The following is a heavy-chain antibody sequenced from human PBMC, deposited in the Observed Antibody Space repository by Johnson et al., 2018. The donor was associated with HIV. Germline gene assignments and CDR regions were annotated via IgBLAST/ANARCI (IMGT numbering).Heavy chain of an antibody. V-gene: IGHV3-30-3*01. CDR1: GFTFSSYA. D-gene: IGHD1-26*01. CDR2: ISYDGSNK. CDR3: ARSWELGETDFDI. Sequence: QVQLVESGGGVVQPVRSLRLSCAASGFTFSSYAMHWVRQAPGKGLEWVAVISYDGSNKYYAGSVTGRFTISRDNSKNTLYMKMNSLRAEDTAVYYCARSWELGETDFDIWGQGTIVTVSS. J-gene: IGHJ3*02.